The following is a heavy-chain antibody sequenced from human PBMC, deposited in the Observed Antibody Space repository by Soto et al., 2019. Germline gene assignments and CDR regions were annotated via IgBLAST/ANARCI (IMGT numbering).Heavy chain of an antibody. Sequence: LRLSCAVSGFTFEDYAMHWVRQVPGEGLVWVSGLIWDSRSVAYAASVKGRFTISRDTSENSLHLQLTSLRAEDTAVYYCAKASIRTSYRRSSTRSLAAFDIWGQGTMVTVSS. CDR2: LIWDSRSV. CDR3: AKASIRTSYRRSSTRSLAAFDI. D-gene: IGHD6-6*01. V-gene: IGHV3-9*01. CDR1: GFTFEDYA. J-gene: IGHJ3*02.